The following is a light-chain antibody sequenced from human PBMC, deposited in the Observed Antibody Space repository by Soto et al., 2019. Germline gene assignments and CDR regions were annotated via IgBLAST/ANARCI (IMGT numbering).Light chain of an antibody. CDR1: QSVSNSN. CDR2: GAS. Sequence: EIVLTQSPGTLSLSPGERATLSCRASQSVSNSNLAWYQQKPGQAPRLLIYGASSRATGIPDRFSGSGSGTDLTLTISRLEPEDFAVYYCQQYGSAPWTFGQGTKVEIK. V-gene: IGKV3-20*01. J-gene: IGKJ1*01. CDR3: QQYGSAPWT.